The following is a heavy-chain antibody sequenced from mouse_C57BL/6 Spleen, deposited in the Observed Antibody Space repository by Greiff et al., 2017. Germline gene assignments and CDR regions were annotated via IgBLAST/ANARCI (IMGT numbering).Heavy chain of an antibody. J-gene: IGHJ1*03. V-gene: IGHV1-81*01. D-gene: IGHD1-1*01. CDR3: AITTVVATRYFDV. CDR1: GYTFTSYG. CDR2: IYPRSGNT. Sequence: QVHVKQSGAELARPGASVKLSCKASGYTFTSYGISWVKQRTGQGLEWIGEIYPRSGNTYYNEKFKGKATLTADKSSSTAYMELRSLTSEDSAVYFCAITTVVATRYFDVWGTGTTVTVSS.